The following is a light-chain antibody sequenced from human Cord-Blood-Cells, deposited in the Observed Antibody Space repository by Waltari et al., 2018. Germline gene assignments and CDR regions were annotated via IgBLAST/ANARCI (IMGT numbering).Light chain of an antibody. CDR2: DVS. CDR3: SSYTSSSTV. V-gene: IGLV2-14*03. CDR1: SSDVGGYNY. J-gene: IGLJ3*02. Sequence: QSALTQPASVSGSPEQSITISCTGTSSDVGGYNYVSWYQQHPGKAPKLMIYDVSNRPPGVSSRFSGSKSGNTASLTISGLQAEDEADYYCSSYTSSSTVFGGGTKLTVL.